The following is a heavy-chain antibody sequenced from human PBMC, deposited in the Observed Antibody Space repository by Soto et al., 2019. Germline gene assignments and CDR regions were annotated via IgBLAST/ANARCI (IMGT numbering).Heavy chain of an antibody. CDR1: GYTFTSYY. Sequence: GASVKVSCKASGYTFTSYYMHWVRQAPGQGLEWMGIINPSGGSTSYAQKFQGRVTMTRDTSTSIVYMELSSLRSEDTAVYYCARTYTAMDPFDYWGQGTLVTVSS. CDR2: INPSGGST. D-gene: IGHD5-18*01. J-gene: IGHJ4*02. CDR3: ARTYTAMDPFDY. V-gene: IGHV1-46*01.